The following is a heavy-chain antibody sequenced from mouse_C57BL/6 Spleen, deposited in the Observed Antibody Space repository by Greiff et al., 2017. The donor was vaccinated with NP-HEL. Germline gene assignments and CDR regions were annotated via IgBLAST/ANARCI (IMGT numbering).Heavy chain of an antibody. CDR2: IDPSDSYT. Sequence: QVQLQQPGAELVMPGASVKLSCKASGYTFTSYWMHWVKQRPGQGLEWIGEIDPSDSYTNYNQKFKGKSTLTVDKSSSTAYMQLSSLTSEDSAVYYCARVGGTTVVDYWGQGTTLTVSS. J-gene: IGHJ2*01. CDR1: GYTFTSYW. V-gene: IGHV1-69*01. D-gene: IGHD1-1*01. CDR3: ARVGGTTVVDY.